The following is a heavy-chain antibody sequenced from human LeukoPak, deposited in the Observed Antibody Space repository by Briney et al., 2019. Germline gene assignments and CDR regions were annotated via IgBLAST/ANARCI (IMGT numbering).Heavy chain of an antibody. J-gene: IGHJ4*02. CDR2: ISSSSSYI. V-gene: IGHV3-21*01. CDR3: ASFLQVITMVRGVIIGSDY. CDR1: GFTFSSYS. D-gene: IGHD3-10*01. Sequence: GGSLRLSCAASGFTFSSYSMNWVHQAPGKGLEWVSSISSSSSYIYYADSVKGQFTISRDNAKNSLYLQMNSLRAEDTAVYYCASFLQVITMVRGVIIGSDYWGQGTLVTVSS.